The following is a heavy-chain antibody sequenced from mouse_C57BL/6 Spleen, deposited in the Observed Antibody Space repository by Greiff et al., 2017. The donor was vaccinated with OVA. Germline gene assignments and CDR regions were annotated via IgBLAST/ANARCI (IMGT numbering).Heavy chain of an antibody. D-gene: IGHD4-1*01. V-gene: IGHV1-53*01. CDR3: ARRELTGYWYFDV. CDR2: INPSNGGT. CDR1: GYTFTSYW. Sequence: QVQLKQSGTELVKPGASVKLSCKASGYTFTSYWMHWVKQRPGQGLEWIGNINPSNGGTNYNEKFKSKATLTVDKSSSTAYMQLSSLTSEDSAVYYCARRELTGYWYFDVWGTGTTVTVSS. J-gene: IGHJ1*03.